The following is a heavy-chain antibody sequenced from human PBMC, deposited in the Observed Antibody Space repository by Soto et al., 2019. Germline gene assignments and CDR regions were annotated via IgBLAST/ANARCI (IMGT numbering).Heavy chain of an antibody. CDR2: ISGSGGST. CDR3: AKEGGMGSSYDMDV. J-gene: IGHJ6*02. CDR1: GFTFSSYA. D-gene: IGHD1-26*01. Sequence: GGSLRLCCAASGFTFSSYAMSWVRQAPGKGLEWVSAISGSGGSTYYADSVKGRFTISRDNSKNTLYLQMNSLRAEDTAVYYCAKEGGMGSSYDMDVWGQGTTVTVSS. V-gene: IGHV3-23*01.